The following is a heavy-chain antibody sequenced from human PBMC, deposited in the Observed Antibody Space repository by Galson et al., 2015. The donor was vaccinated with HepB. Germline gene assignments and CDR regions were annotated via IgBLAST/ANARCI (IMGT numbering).Heavy chain of an antibody. CDR3: ARFPYYYDSSYLNYYYYGMDV. CDR2: ISSSSSTI. D-gene: IGHD3-22*01. CDR1: GFTFSSYS. J-gene: IGHJ6*02. V-gene: IGHV3-48*04. Sequence: SLRLSCAASGFTFSSYSMNWVRQAPGKGLEWVSYISSSSSTIYYADSVKGRFTISRDNAKNSLYLQMNSLRAEDTAVYYCARFPYYYDSSYLNYYYYGMDVWGQGTTVTVSS.